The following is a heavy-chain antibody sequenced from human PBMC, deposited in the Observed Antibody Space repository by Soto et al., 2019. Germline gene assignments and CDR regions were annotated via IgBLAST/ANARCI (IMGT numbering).Heavy chain of an antibody. Sequence: QLQLQESGPGLVRPSETLSLTCTVSGGSVSNSSYYWGWIRQPPGKVLEWIGSIYYRGSTFYNRSLRSGVTITIDTSSNQFSLKLASVTAADTAMYFCVRKFYYFGSGREIDSWGQGTLVTVSS. CDR1: GGSVSNSSYY. J-gene: IGHJ4*02. CDR2: IYYRGST. D-gene: IGHD3-10*01. V-gene: IGHV4-39*01. CDR3: VRKFYYFGSGREIDS.